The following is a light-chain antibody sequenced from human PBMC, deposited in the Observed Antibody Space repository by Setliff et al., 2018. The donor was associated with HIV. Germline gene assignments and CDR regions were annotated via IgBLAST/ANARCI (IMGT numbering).Light chain of an antibody. CDR2: DAS. J-gene: IGKJ4*01. V-gene: IGKV1-9*01. CDR1: QGIGSS. Sequence: DIQLTQSPSFLSASVGDRVTITCRASQGIGSSLAWYQQKPGEAPKLLIFDASTLQSGVTSRFSGSGSGTDFTLTISRLQPEDFATYYCHQLSTYPRHAFGGGTKVDIK. CDR3: HQLSTYPRHA.